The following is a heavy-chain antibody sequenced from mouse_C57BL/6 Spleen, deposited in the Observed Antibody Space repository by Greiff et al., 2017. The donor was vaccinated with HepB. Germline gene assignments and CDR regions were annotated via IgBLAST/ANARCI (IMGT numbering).Heavy chain of an antibody. CDR1: GYSFTGYY. V-gene: IGHV1-42*01. CDR2: INPSTGGT. CDR3: ARKRELNFDY. J-gene: IGHJ2*01. Sequence: VQLQQSGPELVKPGASVKISCKASGYSFTGYYMNWVKQSPEKSLEWIGEINPSTGGTTYNQKFKAKATLTLDKSSSTAYMQLKSLTSEDSAVYYCARKRELNFDYWGQGTTLTVSS.